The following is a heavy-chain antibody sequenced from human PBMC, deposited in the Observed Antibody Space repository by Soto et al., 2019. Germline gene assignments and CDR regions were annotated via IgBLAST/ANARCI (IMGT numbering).Heavy chain of an antibody. V-gene: IGHV4-39*01. J-gene: IGHJ3*02. CDR1: GGSISSSSYY. CDR2: IYFVGST. Sequence: QLQLQESGPGLVKPSETLSLTCTVSGGSISSSSYYWGWIRQPPGKGLEWIGSIYFVGSTYYNPSLKSRVTISVDTSKNEFPLTLSSVTAADTAVYYCARRDTGVNAFDIWGQGTMGTVSS. CDR3: ARRDTGVNAFDI. D-gene: IGHD6-13*01.